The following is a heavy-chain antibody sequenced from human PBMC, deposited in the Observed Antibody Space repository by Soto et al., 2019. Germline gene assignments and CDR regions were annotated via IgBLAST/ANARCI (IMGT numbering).Heavy chain of an antibody. V-gene: IGHV4-4*02. J-gene: IGHJ4*02. D-gene: IGHD6-13*01. CDR3: ARDPTGIAAAVPFDY. Sequence: PSETLSLTCAVSGGSISSSNWWSWVRQPPGKGLEWIGEIYHSGSTNYNPSLKSRVTISVDKSKNQFSLKLSSVTAADTAVYYCARDPTGIAAAVPFDYWGQGTLVTVSS. CDR2: IYHSGST. CDR1: GGSISSSNW.